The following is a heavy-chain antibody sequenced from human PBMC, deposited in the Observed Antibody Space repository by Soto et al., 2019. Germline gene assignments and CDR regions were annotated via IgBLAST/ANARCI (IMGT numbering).Heavy chain of an antibody. Sequence: GSLKISCKGCGYRFTSYWIGWVRQMPGKGLEWMGIIYPGDSDTRYSPSFQGQVTISADKSISTAYLQWSSLKASDTAMYYCAISSSYYYYGMDVWGQGTTVTASS. CDR3: AISSSYYYYGMDV. CDR2: IYPGDSDT. V-gene: IGHV5-51*01. CDR1: GYRFTSYW. D-gene: IGHD6-13*01. J-gene: IGHJ6*02.